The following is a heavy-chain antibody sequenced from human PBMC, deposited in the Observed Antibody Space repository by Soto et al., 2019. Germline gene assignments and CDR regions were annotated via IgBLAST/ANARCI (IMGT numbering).Heavy chain of an antibody. D-gene: IGHD1-7*01. CDR3: ARATGTGTPYYGMDV. CDR2: INPSGGST. CDR1: GYTFTSYY. J-gene: IGHJ6*02. V-gene: IGHV1-46*01. Sequence: QVQLVQSGAEVKKPGASVKVSCKASGYTFTSYYMHWVRQAPGQGLEWMGIINPSGGSTSYAQKFQGRATMXXDXPXXTVYIELSSLRSEDTAVYDCARATGTGTPYYGMDVWGQGTTVTVSS.